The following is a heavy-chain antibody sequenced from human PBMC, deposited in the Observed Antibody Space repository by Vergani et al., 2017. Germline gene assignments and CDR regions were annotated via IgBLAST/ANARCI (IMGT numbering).Heavy chain of an antibody. J-gene: IGHJ4*01. Sequence: QVQLVESGGGVVQPGRSLRLSCAASGFTFSSYGMHWVRQAPGKGLEWVAVIWYDGSNKYYADSVKGRFTISRDNSKNTLYLQMHSLRAEDTAIYYCVKEKIDLGSYFFDSWGHGILVTVSS. CDR1: GFTFSSYG. V-gene: IGHV3-33*06. D-gene: IGHD2/OR15-2a*01. CDR2: IWYDGSNK. CDR3: VKEKIDLGSYFFDS.